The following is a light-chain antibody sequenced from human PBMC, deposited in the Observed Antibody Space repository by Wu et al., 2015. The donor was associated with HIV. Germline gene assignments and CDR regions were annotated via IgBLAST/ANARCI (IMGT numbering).Light chain of an antibody. CDR1: QSIRSSY. CDR2: GAS. J-gene: IGKJ5*01. CDR3: QQYDISIT. V-gene: IGKV3-20*01. Sequence: EIVLTQSPGTLSLSPGERATLSCRASQSIRSSYLAWFQQKPGQPPRLLIYGASSRATGIPARFSGSGSGTDFTLTLTRLEPEDFAVYYCQQYDISITFGQGTRPDIK.